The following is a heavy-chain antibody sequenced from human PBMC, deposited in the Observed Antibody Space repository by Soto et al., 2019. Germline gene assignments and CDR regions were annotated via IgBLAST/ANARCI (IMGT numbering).Heavy chain of an antibody. Sequence: SVKVSCKASGGTFRSYTISWGRQAPGQGLEWMGRIILILGIANYAQKFQGRVTITADKSTSTAYMELSSLRSEDTAVYYCASLSSSSSYYYYYMDVWGKGTTVTVSS. D-gene: IGHD6-6*01. CDR3: ASLSSSSSYYYYYMDV. CDR2: IILILGIA. J-gene: IGHJ6*03. CDR1: GGTFRSYT. V-gene: IGHV1-69*02.